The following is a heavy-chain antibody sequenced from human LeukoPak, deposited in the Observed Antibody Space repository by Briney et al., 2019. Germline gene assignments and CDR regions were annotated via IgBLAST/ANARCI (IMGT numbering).Heavy chain of an antibody. D-gene: IGHD6-13*01. CDR2: IYNSGST. J-gene: IGHJ6*03. Sequence: PLETLSLTCTVSGYSISSGYYWGWIRQPPGKGLEWIGSIYNSGSTYYNPSLKSRVTISVDTSKNQFSLKLSSVTAADTAVYYCARADYSSTWSHDYYYMDVWGKGTTVTVSS. CDR3: ARADYSSTWSHDYYYMDV. CDR1: GYSISSGYY. V-gene: IGHV4-38-2*02.